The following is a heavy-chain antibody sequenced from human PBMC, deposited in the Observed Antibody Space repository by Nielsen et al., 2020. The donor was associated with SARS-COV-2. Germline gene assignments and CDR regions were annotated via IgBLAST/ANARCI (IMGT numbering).Heavy chain of an antibody. CDR2: IYHSGST. J-gene: IGHJ2*01. V-gene: IGHV4-38-2*02. CDR3: AREVSRQWLTDWYFDL. D-gene: IGHD6-19*01. Sequence: SETLSLTCAVYGGSFSDYYWGWIRQPPGKGLEWIGSIYHSGSTYYNPSLKSRVTISVDTSKNQFSLKLSSVTAADTAVYYCAREVSRQWLTDWYFDLWGRGTLVTVSS. CDR1: GGSFSDYY.